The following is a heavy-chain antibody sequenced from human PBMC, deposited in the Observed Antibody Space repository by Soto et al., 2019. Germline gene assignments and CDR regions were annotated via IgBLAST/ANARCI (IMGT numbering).Heavy chain of an antibody. CDR1: GGSISNNF. CDR2: IYSSGNT. CDR3: ARGPWDYGDYLVLDY. Sequence: PSETLSLTCTVSGGSISNNFWSWIRQPPGKGLEWIGYIYSSGNTNYNPSLKSRVTISVDTSKNQFSLKLSSVTAADTAVYYCARGPWDYGDYLVLDYWGQGTLVTVSS. V-gene: IGHV4-59*01. J-gene: IGHJ4*02. D-gene: IGHD4-17*01.